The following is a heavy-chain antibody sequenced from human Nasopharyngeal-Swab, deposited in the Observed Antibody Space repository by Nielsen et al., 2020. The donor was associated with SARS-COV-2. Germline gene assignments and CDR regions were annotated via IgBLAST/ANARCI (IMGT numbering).Heavy chain of an antibody. CDR2: INHSGST. V-gene: IGHV4-34*01. Sequence: SQTLSLTCAVYGGSFSGYYWSWIRQPPGKGLEWIGEINHSGSTYYNPSLKSRVTISVDTSKNQFSLKLSSVTAADTAVYYCARHPHSSSGWPYYFDYWGQGTLVTVSS. D-gene: IGHD6-19*01. CDR1: GGSFSGYY. CDR3: ARHPHSSSGWPYYFDY. J-gene: IGHJ4*02.